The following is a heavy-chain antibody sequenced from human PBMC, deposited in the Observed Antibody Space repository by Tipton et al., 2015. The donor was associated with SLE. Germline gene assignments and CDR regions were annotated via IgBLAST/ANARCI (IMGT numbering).Heavy chain of an antibody. CDR3: AGELLDYFDF. CDR1: GLTFKNYA. V-gene: IGHV3-30*04. Sequence: QLVQSGGGVVQPGRSLRLSCTASGLTFKNYALHWVRQAPGKGLEWVAVISDDGNRRYYADSVKGRFTISRDNSKNTLYLQMNSLRAEDTAVYYCAGELLDYFDFWGQGTLVTVSS. D-gene: IGHD1-26*01. J-gene: IGHJ4*02. CDR2: ISDDGNRR.